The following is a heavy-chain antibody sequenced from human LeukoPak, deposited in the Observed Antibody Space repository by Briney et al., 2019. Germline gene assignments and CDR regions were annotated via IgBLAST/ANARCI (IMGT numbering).Heavy chain of an antibody. CDR3: ARHSYYGSGSHFGLDY. Sequence: NASETLSLTCAVSGGSISSSSYYWGWIRQPPGKGLEWIGSIYYSGSTYYNPSLKSRVTISVDTSKNQFSLKLSSVTAADTAVYYCARHSYYGSGSHFGLDYWGQGTLVTVSS. CDR1: GGSISSSSYY. CDR2: IYYSGST. V-gene: IGHV4-39*01. D-gene: IGHD3-10*01. J-gene: IGHJ4*02.